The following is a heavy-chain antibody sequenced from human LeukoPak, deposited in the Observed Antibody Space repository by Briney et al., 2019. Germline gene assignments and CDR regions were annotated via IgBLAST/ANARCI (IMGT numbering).Heavy chain of an antibody. V-gene: IGHV4-59*08. CDR2: IYYSGST. CDR3: ARLHVRAPYY. D-gene: IGHD3-10*02. Sequence: PSETLSLTCTVSGGSISSYYWSWIRQPPGKGLEWIGYIYYSGSTNYNPSLKSRVTISVDTSKNQFSLKLSSVTAADTAVYYCARLHVRAPYYWGQGTLVTVSS. CDR1: GGSISSYY. J-gene: IGHJ4*02.